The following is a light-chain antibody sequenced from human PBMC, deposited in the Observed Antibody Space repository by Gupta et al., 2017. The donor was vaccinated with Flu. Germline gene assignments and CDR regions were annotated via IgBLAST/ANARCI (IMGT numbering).Light chain of an antibody. V-gene: IGLV1-51*01. CDR1: SSNIGNNG. Sequence: KVSISCSGGSSNIGNNGVSWYQQFPGTAPKLVIYENDKRPSGIPDRFSGSKSGTSATLNITGLQTGDEADYYCDTWDSTMSAGVFGGGTKLTVL. CDR3: DTWDSTMSAGV. J-gene: IGLJ2*01. CDR2: END.